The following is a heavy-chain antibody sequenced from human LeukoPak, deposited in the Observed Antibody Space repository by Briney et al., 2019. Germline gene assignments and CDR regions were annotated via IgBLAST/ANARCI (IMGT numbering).Heavy chain of an antibody. CDR3: ARGYYTFDY. D-gene: IGHD3-3*01. V-gene: IGHV3-20*04. CDR2: INWDGGSI. Sequence: PGRSLRLSCAASGFTFDGYGMSWVRQAPGKGLEWVSGINWDGGSIGYADSVKGRFTISRDNAKKSVYLQMNSLRADDTALYYCARGYYTFDYWGHGTLVTVSS. J-gene: IGHJ4*01. CDR1: GFTFDGYG.